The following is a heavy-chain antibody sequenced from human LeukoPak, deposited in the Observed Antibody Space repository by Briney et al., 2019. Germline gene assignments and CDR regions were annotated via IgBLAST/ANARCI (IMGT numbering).Heavy chain of an antibody. CDR3: ARDQGVAQTFDY. J-gene: IGHJ4*02. D-gene: IGHD3-3*01. Sequence: SETLSLSCTVSGGSISSSSYYWGWIRQPPGKGLEWIGSIYYSGSTYYNPSLKSRVTISVDTSKNQFSLKLSSVTAADTAVYYCARDQGVAQTFDYWGQGTLVTVSS. CDR2: IYYSGST. V-gene: IGHV4-39*07. CDR1: GGSISSSSYY.